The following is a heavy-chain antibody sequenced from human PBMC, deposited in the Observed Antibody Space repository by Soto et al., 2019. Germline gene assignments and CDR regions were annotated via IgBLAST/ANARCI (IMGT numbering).Heavy chain of an antibody. Sequence: ASVKVSCKASGYTFTGYYMHWVRQAPGQGLEWMGWINPNSGGTNYAQKFQGWVTMTRDTSISTAYMELGRLRSDDTAVYYCARDRLNWNDGAGRLGSNAFDIWGQGTMVTVSS. D-gene: IGHD1-1*01. J-gene: IGHJ3*02. V-gene: IGHV1-2*04. CDR3: ARDRLNWNDGAGRLGSNAFDI. CDR1: GYTFTGYY. CDR2: INPNSGGT.